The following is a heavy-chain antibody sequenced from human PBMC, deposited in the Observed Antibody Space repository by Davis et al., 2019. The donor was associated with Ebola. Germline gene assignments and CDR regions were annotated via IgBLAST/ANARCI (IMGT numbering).Heavy chain of an antibody. CDR2: IIPILGIA. CDR3: ARGDRRFLEWFHFDY. J-gene: IGHJ4*02. CDR1: GYTFTSYG. Sequence: ASVKVSCKASGYTFTSYGISWVRQAPGQGLEWMGRIIPILGIANYAQKFQGRVTMTTDTSTSTAYMELRSLRSDDTAVYYCARGDRRFLEWFHFDYWGQGTLVTVSS. V-gene: IGHV1-18*01. D-gene: IGHD3-3*01.